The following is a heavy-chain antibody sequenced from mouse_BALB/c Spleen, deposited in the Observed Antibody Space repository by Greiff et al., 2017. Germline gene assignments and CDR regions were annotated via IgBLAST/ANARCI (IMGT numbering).Heavy chain of an antibody. V-gene: IGHV5-9*03. J-gene: IGHJ3*01. CDR2: ISSGGGNT. Sequence: EVKLQESGGGLVKPGGSLKLSCAASGFTFSSYTMSWVRQTPEKRLEWVATISSGGGNTYYPDSVKGRFTISRGNAKNNLYLQMSSLRSEDTALYYCARSYYGSSWFAYWGQGTLVTVSA. D-gene: IGHD1-1*01. CDR1: GFTFSSYT. CDR3: ARSYYGSSWFAY.